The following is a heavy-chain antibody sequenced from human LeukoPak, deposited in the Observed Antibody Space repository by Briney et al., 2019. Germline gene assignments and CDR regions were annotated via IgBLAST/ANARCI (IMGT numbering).Heavy chain of an antibody. D-gene: IGHD3-10*01. CDR3: AKDMMVRGVVPFDY. CDR2: IRYDGSNK. CDR1: GFTFSSYG. V-gene: IGHV3-30*02. J-gene: IGHJ4*02. Sequence: GGSLRLSCAASGFTFSSYGMHWVRQAPGKGLEWVAFIRYDGSNKYYADSVKGRFTISGDNSKNTLYLQMNSLRAEDTAVYYCAKDMMVRGVVPFDYWGQGTLVTVSS.